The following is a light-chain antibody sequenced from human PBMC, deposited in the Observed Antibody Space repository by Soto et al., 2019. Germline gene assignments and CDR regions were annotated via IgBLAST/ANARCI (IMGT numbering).Light chain of an antibody. V-gene: IGLV1-51*01. Sequence: QSVLTQPPSVSAAPGQKVTLSCSGSSSNIGNNYVSWYQQLPGTAPKLLIYDNNKRPSGIPDRFSGSKSGTSATLGITGLQTGDEADYYCGTWDSSLSAGVFGTGTKVTV. J-gene: IGLJ1*01. CDR3: GTWDSSLSAGV. CDR1: SSNIGNNY. CDR2: DNN.